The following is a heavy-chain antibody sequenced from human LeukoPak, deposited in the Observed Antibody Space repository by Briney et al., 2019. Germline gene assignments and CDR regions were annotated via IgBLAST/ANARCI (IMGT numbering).Heavy chain of an antibody. J-gene: IGHJ6*02. CDR2: IIPLFGKA. Sequence: ASVKVSCKASGGTFSNYAISWVRQAPGQGLEWMGGIIPLFGKANYAQKFQGRVTITADESTSTAYMELSSLRSEDTAVYYCARSRFAQDYYYYGMDVWGQGTTVTVSS. D-gene: IGHD3-3*01. CDR3: ARSRFAQDYYYYGMDV. V-gene: IGHV1-69*13. CDR1: GGTFSNYA.